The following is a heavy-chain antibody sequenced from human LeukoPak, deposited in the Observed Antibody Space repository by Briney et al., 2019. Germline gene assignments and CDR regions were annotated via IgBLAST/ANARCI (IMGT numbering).Heavy chain of an antibody. CDR2: INPNSGGT. V-gene: IGHV1-2*02. Sequence: ASVKVSCKASGYTFTGYYMHWVRQAPGQGLEWMGWINPNSGGTNYAQKFQGRVTMTRDTSISTAYMELSRLRSDDTAVYYCARLVYYYYYMDVWGKGTTVTISS. D-gene: IGHD3-10*01. CDR1: GYTFTGYY. CDR3: ARLVYYYYYMDV. J-gene: IGHJ6*03.